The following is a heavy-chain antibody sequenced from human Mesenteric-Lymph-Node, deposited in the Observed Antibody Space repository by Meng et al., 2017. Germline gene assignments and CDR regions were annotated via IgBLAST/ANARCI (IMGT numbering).Heavy chain of an antibody. V-gene: IGHV1-2*02. Sequence: ASVKVSCKASGYTFTGYYMHWVRQAPGQGLEWMGWINPNSGGTNYAQKFQGRVTMTRDTSISTAYMELSRLRSDDTAVYYCARSVFTPSNYYGSGSYYHNRDYWGQGTLVTVSS. CDR3: ARSVFTPSNYYGSGSYYHNRDY. CDR1: GYTFTGYY. D-gene: IGHD3-10*01. J-gene: IGHJ4*02. CDR2: INPNSGGT.